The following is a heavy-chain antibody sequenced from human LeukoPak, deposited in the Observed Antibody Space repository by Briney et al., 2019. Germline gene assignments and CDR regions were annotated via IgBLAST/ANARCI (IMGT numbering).Heavy chain of an antibody. J-gene: IGHJ4*02. Sequence: GGSLRLSCAASGFTFSSYAMSWVRQAPGKGLEWVSVISGNGGSTYYADSVKGRFTISRDNSKNTLYLQMNSLRAEDTAVYYCAKYLPNQLLKDWGQGTLVTVSS. V-gene: IGHV3-23*01. CDR3: AKYLPNQLLKD. CDR1: GFTFSSYA. D-gene: IGHD2-2*01. CDR2: ISGNGGST.